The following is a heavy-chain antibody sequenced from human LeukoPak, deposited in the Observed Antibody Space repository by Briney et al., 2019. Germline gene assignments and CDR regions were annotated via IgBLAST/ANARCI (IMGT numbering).Heavy chain of an antibody. D-gene: IGHD6-19*01. V-gene: IGHV3-7*01. CDR3: AGGSGWLTEY. J-gene: IGHJ4*02. CDR1: GFTFSNFW. Sequence: GGSLGLSCAASGFTFSNFWMNWFRQAPGKGLEWVANIKQDGSEKYYVDSVKGRFTISRDNAKNSLYLQMNSLRAEDTAVYYCAGGSGWLTEYWGQGTLVTVSS. CDR2: IKQDGSEK.